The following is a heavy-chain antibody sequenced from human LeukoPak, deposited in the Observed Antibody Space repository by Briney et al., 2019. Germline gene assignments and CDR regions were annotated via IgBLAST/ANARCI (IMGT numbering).Heavy chain of an antibody. D-gene: IGHD3-3*01. J-gene: IGHJ4*02. CDR3: ARHPYYYDFWSGYYTLFDY. CDR1: GFTFSSYW. V-gene: IGHV3-74*01. CDR2: INSDGSST. Sequence: AGGSLRLSCAASGFTFSSYWMQWVRQAPGKGLVWVSRINSDGSSTSYADSVKGRFTISRDNAKNTLYLQMNSLRAEDTAVYYCARHPYYYDFWSGYYTLFDYWGQGTLVTVSS.